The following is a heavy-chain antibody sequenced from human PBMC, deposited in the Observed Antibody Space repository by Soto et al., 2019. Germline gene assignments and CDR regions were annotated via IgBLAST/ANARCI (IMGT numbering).Heavy chain of an antibody. CDR2: TSGSGGST. V-gene: IGHV3-23*01. Sequence: ETLSLTCTVSGGSVTNSSYYWGWIRQSPGKGLEWVSATSGSGGSTYYADSVKGRFTISRDNSKNTLYLQMNSLRAEDTAVYYCATALRGDYGSYWGQGTLVTVSS. J-gene: IGHJ4*02. CDR3: ATALRGDYGSY. D-gene: IGHD4-17*01. CDR1: GGSVTNSSYY.